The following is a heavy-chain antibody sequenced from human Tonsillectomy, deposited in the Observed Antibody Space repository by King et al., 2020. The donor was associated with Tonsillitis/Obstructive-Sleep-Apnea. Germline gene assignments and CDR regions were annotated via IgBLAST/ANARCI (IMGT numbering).Heavy chain of an antibody. V-gene: IGHV1-69*12. Sequence: QLVQSGAEVKKPGSSVKVSCKASGGTFSSYAISWVRQAPGQGLEWMGVVIHIFGTANYAQKFQGRVTITADESTSTAYMELSSLRSEDTAVYYCASRFGQASAYYYMDVWGKGTTVTVSS. CDR3: ASRFGQASAYYYMDV. D-gene: IGHD3-10*01. J-gene: IGHJ6*03. CDR1: GGTFSSYA. CDR2: VIHIFGTA.